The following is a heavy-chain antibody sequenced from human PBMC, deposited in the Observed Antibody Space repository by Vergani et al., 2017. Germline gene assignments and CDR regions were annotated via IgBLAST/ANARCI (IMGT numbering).Heavy chain of an antibody. V-gene: IGHV4-39*01. CDR3: ASGKYYSDSTSHFRGRYFDV. D-gene: IGHD3-16*01. CDR1: GDSIISRSYY. Sequence: QMQLQESGPGLVKASETLSLTGTDSGDSIISRSYYWGWIRQPAGKGVEWIGSIYNSGNGDSSSSLKSRFTIPADTSKNQFSLRLTSVTAADTAVYYCASGKYYSDSTSHFRGRYFDVWGRGTLVTVPS. J-gene: IGHJ2*01. CDR2: IYNSGNG.